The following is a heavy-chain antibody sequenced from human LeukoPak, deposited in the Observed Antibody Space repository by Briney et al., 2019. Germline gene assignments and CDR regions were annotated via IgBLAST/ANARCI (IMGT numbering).Heavy chain of an antibody. CDR3: ARQVRGCSYRYFDY. V-gene: IGHV3-30-3*01. Sequence: GGSLRLSCAASGFTFSSYTMHWVRQAPGKGLEWVAVISDDVNNKHYADSVKGRFTISRDNSKNTLFLQMNSLRAEDTAVYYCARQVRGCSYRYFDYWGQGTLVTVSS. D-gene: IGHD5-18*01. J-gene: IGHJ4*02. CDR1: GFTFSSYT. CDR2: ISDDVNNK.